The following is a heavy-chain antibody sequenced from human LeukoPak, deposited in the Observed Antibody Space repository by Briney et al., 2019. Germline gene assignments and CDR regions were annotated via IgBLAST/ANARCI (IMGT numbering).Heavy chain of an antibody. Sequence: ASVKVSCKASGYTFTSYDINWVRQATGQGLEWMGWMSPNSGNTGYAQKFQGRVTMTRDTSIGTAYLELSSLKSEDTAVYYCARTPPNWGADYWGQGTLVPSPQ. J-gene: IGHJ4*02. CDR3: ARTPPNWGADY. CDR1: GYTFTSYD. CDR2: MSPNSGNT. D-gene: IGHD7-27*01. V-gene: IGHV1-8*01.